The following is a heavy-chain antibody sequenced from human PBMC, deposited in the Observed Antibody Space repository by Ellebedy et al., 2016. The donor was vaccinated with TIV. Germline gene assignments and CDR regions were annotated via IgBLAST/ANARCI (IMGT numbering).Heavy chain of an antibody. CDR2: FHPEDGER. D-gene: IGHD5-18*01. CDR1: GYTLTELS. J-gene: IGHJ5*02. Sequence: ASVKVSCKVSGYTLTELSMHWVRQAPGKGLEWMGGFHPEDGERIYGQKFQGRMTMTEDMSTDTAYMELSSLTSEDTAIYYCAAARIQIWFPKWFDPWGQGTLVTVSS. CDR3: AAARIQIWFPKWFDP. V-gene: IGHV1-24*01.